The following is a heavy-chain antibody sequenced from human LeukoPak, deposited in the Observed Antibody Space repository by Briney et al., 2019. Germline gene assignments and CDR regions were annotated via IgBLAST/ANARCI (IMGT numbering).Heavy chain of an antibody. CDR2: IYGGGDA. V-gene: IGHV3-66*01. CDR3: ARVQIQWFDP. Sequence: GGSLRLSCTASGFTFSITYMAGVPQAPGKGREGLSVIYGGGDAYYAVSVKGTFTIARDNTKKTLYLQTNNLRVEATAVYSCARVQIQWFDPWGQGTLVTVSS. J-gene: IGHJ5*02. CDR1: GFTFSITY.